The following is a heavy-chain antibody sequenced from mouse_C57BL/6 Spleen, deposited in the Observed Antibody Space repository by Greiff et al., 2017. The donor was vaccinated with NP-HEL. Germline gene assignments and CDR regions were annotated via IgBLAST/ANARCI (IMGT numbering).Heavy chain of an antibody. D-gene: IGHD2-1*01. V-gene: IGHV6-3*01. CDR2: IRLKSDNYAT. CDR3: KIYNGNYDY. J-gene: IGHJ2*01. Sequence: EVKLMESGGGLVQPGGSMKLSCVASGFTFSNYWMNWVRQSPEKGLEWVAQIRLKSDNYATHYAESVKGRFTISREEYKSSVYLQMNNLRAEDTGIYYYKIYNGNYDYWGQGTTLTVSS. CDR1: GFTFSNYW.